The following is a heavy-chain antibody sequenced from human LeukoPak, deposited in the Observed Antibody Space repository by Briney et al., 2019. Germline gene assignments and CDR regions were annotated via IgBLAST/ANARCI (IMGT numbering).Heavy chain of an antibody. D-gene: IGHD4-11*01. CDR1: GFTFSSYA. J-gene: IGHJ4*02. CDR2: VRYDGYNK. V-gene: IGHV3-30*02. CDR3: AKGYSDYFDY. Sequence: GGSLRLSCAASGFTFSSYAMSWVRQAPGRGLEWVAFVRYDGYNKYYGDFVEGRFTISRDNSKNTLYLQMDSLRAEDTAVYYCAKGYSDYFDYWGQGTLVTVSS.